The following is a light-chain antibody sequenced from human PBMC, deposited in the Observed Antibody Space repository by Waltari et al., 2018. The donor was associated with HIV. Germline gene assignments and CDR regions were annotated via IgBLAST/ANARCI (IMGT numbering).Light chain of an antibody. Sequence: DIQMTHSPSSLSASVGDRVTITFRASQSINTYLNWYHQQPGKAPKLLIYAASNLQTGVPSRFSGSGSVTDFTLTINSLQPEDLGIYYCQQSYSTPGTFGQGTKVEIK. CDR2: AAS. CDR1: QSINTY. V-gene: IGKV1-39*01. CDR3: QQSYSTPGT. J-gene: IGKJ1*01.